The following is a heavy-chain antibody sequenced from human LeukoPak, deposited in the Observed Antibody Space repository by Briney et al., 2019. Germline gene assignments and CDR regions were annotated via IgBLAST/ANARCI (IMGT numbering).Heavy chain of an antibody. J-gene: IGHJ4*02. V-gene: IGHV3-23*01. CDR1: GFTLNKHA. Sequence: GGSLRLSCAASGFTLNKHAMSWVRQAPGEGLEWVSAIIDVGDTYYADSVKGRFTISRDYSRNTLYLQMNSLRAEDTAVYYCAKQLGYCSDGNCYFPYWGQGTLVTVSS. CDR2: IIDVGDT. CDR3: AKQLGYCSDGNCYFPY. D-gene: IGHD2-15*01.